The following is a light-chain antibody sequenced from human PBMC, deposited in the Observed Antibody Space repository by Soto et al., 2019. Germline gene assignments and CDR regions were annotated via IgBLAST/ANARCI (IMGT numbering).Light chain of an antibody. CDR3: QQYYTAPALT. V-gene: IGKV1D-43*01. CDR1: QGISSY. J-gene: IGKJ4*01. Sequence: AIRMTQSPFSLSASVRDRVTITYWASQGISSYLAWYQQKPAKAPKLFIFSASSLQSGVPSRFSGSGSGTDYTLTISSLQPEDSATFYCQQYYTAPALTFGGGTKVEIK. CDR2: SAS.